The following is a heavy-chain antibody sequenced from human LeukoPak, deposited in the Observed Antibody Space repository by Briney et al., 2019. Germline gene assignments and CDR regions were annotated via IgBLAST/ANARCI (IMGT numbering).Heavy chain of an antibody. V-gene: IGHV3-30*04. CDR3: ARDSCSSTSCYFEYFQH. CDR1: GFTFSSYA. J-gene: IGHJ1*01. Sequence: PGRSLRLSCAASGFTFSSYAMHWVRQAPGKGLEWVAVISYDGSNKYYADSVKGRFTISRDNSKNTLYLQMNSLRAEDTAVYYCARDSCSSTSCYFEYFQHWGQGTLVTVS. D-gene: IGHD2-2*01. CDR2: ISYDGSNK.